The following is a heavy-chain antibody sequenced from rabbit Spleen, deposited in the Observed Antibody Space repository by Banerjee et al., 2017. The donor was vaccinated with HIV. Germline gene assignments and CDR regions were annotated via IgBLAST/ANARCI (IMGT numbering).Heavy chain of an antibody. CDR1: GDSFSSYW. J-gene: IGHJ4*01. V-gene: IGHV1S45*01. D-gene: IGHD1-1*01. CDR2: IYTSDGST. Sequence: EQLEESGGGLVKPEGSLTLTCKASGDSFSSYWMCWVRQAPGKGLELIGCIYTSDGSTYYASWAKGRFTISKPSTTVDLKMTSPTVADTATYFCARDSSYGSSRGYPNLWGPGTLVTVS. CDR3: ARDSSYGSSRGYPNL.